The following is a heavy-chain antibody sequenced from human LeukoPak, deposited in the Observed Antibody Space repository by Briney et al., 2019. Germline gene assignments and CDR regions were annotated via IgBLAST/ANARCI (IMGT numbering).Heavy chain of an antibody. CDR2: ICYNENT. CDR1: GGNISSGGYY. V-gene: IGHV4-31*03. Sequence: SETLSLTCTVSGGNISSGGYYWSWIRQHPGKGLEWIGYICYNENTYYNPSLKTRLTISVDTTQNQFCLNVSSVTAADTALYYCARVDLNIVRGVQDWGQGTLVTVSS. D-gene: IGHD3-10*01. CDR3: ARVDLNIVRGVQD. J-gene: IGHJ4*02.